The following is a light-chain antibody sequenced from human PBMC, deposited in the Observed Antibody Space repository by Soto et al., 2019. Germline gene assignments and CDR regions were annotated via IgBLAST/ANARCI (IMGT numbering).Light chain of an antibody. Sequence: MTQFPAILSASPGGGATLSCRAAQDVTTNFAWYQLRRGQPPRLLIYDASTRDTGIPARFSASGSGTEFTLTIRRLQSEDFAVYYCQKYHNWPTLTFGGGKKVDNK. CDR1: QDVTTN. CDR3: QKYHNWPTLT. V-gene: IGKV3-15*01. J-gene: IGKJ4*01. CDR2: DAS.